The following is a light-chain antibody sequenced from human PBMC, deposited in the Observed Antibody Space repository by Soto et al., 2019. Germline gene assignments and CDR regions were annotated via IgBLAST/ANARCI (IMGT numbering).Light chain of an antibody. V-gene: IGLV1-40*01. Sequence: QSVLTQPPSVSGAPGQRVTISCTGSYSNIGAGYEVHWYQQIPGTAPKLLISGHNNRPSGVPDRFFGSKSGTSASLTITGLQAEDEADYYCQSYDSRLSGSGVFGGGTKVT. CDR1: YSNIGAGYE. CDR2: GHN. J-gene: IGLJ3*02. CDR3: QSYDSRLSGSGV.